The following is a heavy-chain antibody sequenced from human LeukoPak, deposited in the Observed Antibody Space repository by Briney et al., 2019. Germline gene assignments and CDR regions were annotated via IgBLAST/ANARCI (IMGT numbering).Heavy chain of an antibody. D-gene: IGHD1-26*01. J-gene: IGHJ4*02. Sequence: SETLSLTFTVSGGSISSSSYYWGWIRQPPGKGLEWIGSIYYSGSTYYNPSLKSRVTISVDTSKNQFSLKLSSVTAADTAVYYCARDWEHHYFDYWGQGTLVTVSS. CDR1: GGSISSSSYY. CDR2: IYYSGST. V-gene: IGHV4-39*07. CDR3: ARDWEHHYFDY.